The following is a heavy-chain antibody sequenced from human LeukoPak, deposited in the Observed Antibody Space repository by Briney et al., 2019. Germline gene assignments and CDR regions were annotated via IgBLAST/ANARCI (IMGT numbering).Heavy chain of an antibody. Sequence: GGSLRLSCAASGFTFSSYGMHWVRQAPAEGLEWVAIISYDGSNKYYADSVKGRFTISRDNSKNTLYLQMNSLRAEDTAVYYCAKSTTVTQRGYFDYWGQGTLVTVSS. D-gene: IGHD4-17*01. CDR1: GFTFSSYG. J-gene: IGHJ4*02. CDR3: AKSTTVTQRGYFDY. CDR2: ISYDGSNK. V-gene: IGHV3-30*18.